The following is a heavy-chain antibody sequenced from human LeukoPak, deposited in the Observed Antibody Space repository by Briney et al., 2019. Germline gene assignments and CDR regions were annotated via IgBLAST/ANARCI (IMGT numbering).Heavy chain of an antibody. CDR3: ARTFSESYYYYGMDV. CDR1: GGSISSYY. Sequence: PSETLSLTCTVSGGSISSYYWSWIRQPPGEGLEWIGYVYYSGRTNYNPSLKSRVTISVDTSKNQFSLKLSSVTAADTAVYYCARTFSESYYYYGMDVWGQGTTVTVSS. J-gene: IGHJ6*02. CDR2: VYYSGRT. D-gene: IGHD1-26*01. V-gene: IGHV4-59*01.